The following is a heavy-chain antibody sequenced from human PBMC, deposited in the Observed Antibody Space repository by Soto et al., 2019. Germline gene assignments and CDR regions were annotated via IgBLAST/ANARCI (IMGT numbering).Heavy chain of an antibody. CDR2: IYYRGST. J-gene: IGHJ5*02. Sequence: SETLSLTCTVSGGSISSGDYYWSWIRQPPGKGLEWIGYIYYRGSTYYNPSLKSRVTISVDTSKNQFSLKLSSVTAADTAVDYWGRVEYYGSGSYYYNWFDPWGQGTLVTVSS. CDR3: GRVEYYGSGSYYYNWFDP. CDR1: GGSISSGDYY. D-gene: IGHD3-10*01. V-gene: IGHV4-30-4*01.